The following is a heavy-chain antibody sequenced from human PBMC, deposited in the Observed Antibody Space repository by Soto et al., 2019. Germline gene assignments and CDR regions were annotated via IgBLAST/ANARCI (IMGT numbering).Heavy chain of an antibody. D-gene: IGHD5-12*01. CDR3: ARDLEKVAGRDV. Sequence: SVKVSCKASGGTFGSYTISWVRQAPGQGLEWMGRIIPILGIANYAQKFQGRVTITADKSTSTAYMELSSLRSEDTAVYYCARDLEKVAGRDVWGQGTTVTVSS. V-gene: IGHV1-69*04. CDR2: IIPILGIA. J-gene: IGHJ6*02. CDR1: GGTFGSYT.